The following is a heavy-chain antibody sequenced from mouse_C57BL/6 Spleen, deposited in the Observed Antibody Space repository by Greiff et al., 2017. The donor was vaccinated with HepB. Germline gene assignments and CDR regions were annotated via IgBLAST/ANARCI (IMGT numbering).Heavy chain of an antibody. CDR1: GYTFTSYW. CDR2: IDPSDSET. Sequence: VQLQQPGAELVRPGSSVKLSCKASGYTFTSYWMHWVKQRPIQGLEWIGNIDPSDSETHYNQKFKDKATLTVDKSSSTAYMQLSSLTSEDSAVYYCALYYSNYEGAMDYWGQGTSVTVSS. CDR3: ALYYSNYEGAMDY. V-gene: IGHV1-52*01. J-gene: IGHJ4*01. D-gene: IGHD2-5*01.